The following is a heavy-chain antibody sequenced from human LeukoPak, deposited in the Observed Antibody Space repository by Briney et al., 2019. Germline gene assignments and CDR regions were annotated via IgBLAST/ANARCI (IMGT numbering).Heavy chain of an antibody. V-gene: IGHV1-18*01. CDR1: GYAFTSYG. Sequence: ASVKVSCKASGYAFTSYGISWVRQAPGQGLEWMGWISAYNGNTNYAQKLQGRVTMTEDTSTDTAYMDLSSLRSEDTAVYYCVSIDLDSWGQGTLVTVSS. J-gene: IGHJ4*02. D-gene: IGHD3-16*02. CDR3: VSIDLDS. CDR2: ISAYNGNT.